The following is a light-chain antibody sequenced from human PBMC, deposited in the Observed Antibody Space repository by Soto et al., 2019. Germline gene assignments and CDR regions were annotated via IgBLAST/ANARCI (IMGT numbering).Light chain of an antibody. CDR3: QSYDSSLSAL. CDR2: GNS. V-gene: IGLV1-40*01. CDR1: SSNIGAGYD. Sequence: QSVLTQPPSVSGAPGPSVTISCTGSSSNIGAGYDVHWYQQLPGTAHKLLIYGNSNRPSGVPDRFSGSKSGTSASLAITGRQAEDEADYYCQSYDSSLSALFGGGTKVTVL. J-gene: IGLJ3*02.